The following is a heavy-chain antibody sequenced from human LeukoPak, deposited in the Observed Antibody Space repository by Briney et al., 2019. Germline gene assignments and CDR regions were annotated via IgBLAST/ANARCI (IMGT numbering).Heavy chain of an antibody. D-gene: IGHD5-12*01. J-gene: IGHJ4*02. V-gene: IGHV3-21*01. CDR1: GFTFSSYS. CDR2: ISSSSYI. Sequence: GGSLRLSCAASGFTFSSYSMTWVRQAPGKGLEWVSSISSSSYIYYADSVKGRFTISRDNAKNSLYLQMNSLRAEDTAVYYCARVEMATIHYWGQGTLVTVSS. CDR3: ARVEMATIHY.